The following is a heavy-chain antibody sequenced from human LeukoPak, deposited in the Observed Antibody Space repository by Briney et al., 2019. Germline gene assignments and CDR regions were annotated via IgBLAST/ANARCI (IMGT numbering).Heavy chain of an antibody. Sequence: SETLSLTCTVSGGSISSYYWSWIRQPPGKGLEWIGSIYYSGSTYYNPSLKSRVTISVDTSKNQFSLKLSSVTAADTAVYYCARHRSSLDTAMGKLDYWGQGTLVTVSS. CDR3: ARHRSSLDTAMGKLDY. J-gene: IGHJ4*02. D-gene: IGHD5-18*01. CDR2: IYYSGST. CDR1: GGSISSYY. V-gene: IGHV4-39*01.